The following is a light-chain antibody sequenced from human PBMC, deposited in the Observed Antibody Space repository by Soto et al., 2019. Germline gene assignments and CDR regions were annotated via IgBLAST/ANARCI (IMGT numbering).Light chain of an antibody. CDR2: VAS. V-gene: IGKV1-39*01. CDR3: QQSNTTPHT. J-gene: IGKJ1*01. CDR1: QSINKF. Sequence: DIQITQSPSSLSASVGDRVTITCRASQSINKFLNWYQQKPGTAPKLLIYVASTLQGGVPSRFSGSGFGTDFTLTISSLQPEDFATYYCQQSNTTPHTFGQGTKVDIK.